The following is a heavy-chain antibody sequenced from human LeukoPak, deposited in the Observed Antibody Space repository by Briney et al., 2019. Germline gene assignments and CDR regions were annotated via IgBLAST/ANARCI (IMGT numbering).Heavy chain of an antibody. CDR3: ARAAARYGNYFDY. J-gene: IGHJ4*02. CDR2: IYHSGST. Sequence: SXTLXLTCAVSGGSISSSNWWSWVRQPPGKGLEWIGEIYHSGSTNYNPSLKSRVTISVDKSKNQFSLKLSSVTAADTAVYYCARAAARYGNYFDYWGQGTLVTVSS. CDR1: GGSISSSNW. D-gene: IGHD1-1*01. V-gene: IGHV4-4*02.